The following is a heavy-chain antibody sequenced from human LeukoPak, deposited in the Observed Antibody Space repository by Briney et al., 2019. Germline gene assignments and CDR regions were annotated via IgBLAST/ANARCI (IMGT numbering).Heavy chain of an antibody. J-gene: IGHJ4*02. V-gene: IGHV3-74*01. Sequence: PGGSQRLSCVASGFTFSNYWMHWVRQAPGKGLVWVSRIRSDGSSTIYADSVKGRFTISRDNAKNTLYLQMSSLRAEDTAVYYCTRTYYYDSIDYFDYWGQGTLVTVSS. CDR1: GFTFSNYW. D-gene: IGHD3-22*01. CDR2: IRSDGSST. CDR3: TRTYYYDSIDYFDY.